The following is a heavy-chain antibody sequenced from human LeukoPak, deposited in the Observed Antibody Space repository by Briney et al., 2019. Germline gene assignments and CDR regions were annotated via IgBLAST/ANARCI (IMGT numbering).Heavy chain of an antibody. J-gene: IGHJ5*02. V-gene: IGHV3-48*03. CDR3: ARSVYDILTGYYPGWFDP. CDR2: ISSSGSTI. Sequence: GGSLRLSCAASGFTFSSYEMNLVRQAPGKELEWVSYISSSGSTIYYADSVKGRFTISRDNAKNSLYLQMNSLRAEDTAVYYCARSVYDILTGYYPGWFDPWGQGTLVTVSS. D-gene: IGHD3-9*01. CDR1: GFTFSSYE.